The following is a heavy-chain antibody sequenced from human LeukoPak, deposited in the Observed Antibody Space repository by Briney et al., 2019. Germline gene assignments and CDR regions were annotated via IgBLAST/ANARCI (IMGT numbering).Heavy chain of an antibody. D-gene: IGHD1-20*01. Sequence: PGGSLRLSCTTSGFIFSSYGMHWVRQAPGKGLEWVAVISYDGSNKYYADSVKGRFTISRDNSKNTLYLQVSSLRADDTAVYYCANEGGLTGTTSLDYWGQGALVTVSS. CDR2: ISYDGSNK. J-gene: IGHJ4*02. CDR1: GFIFSSYG. CDR3: ANEGGLTGTTSLDY. V-gene: IGHV3-30*18.